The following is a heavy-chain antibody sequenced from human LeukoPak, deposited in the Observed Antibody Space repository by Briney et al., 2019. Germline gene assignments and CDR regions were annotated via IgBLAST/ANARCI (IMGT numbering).Heavy chain of an antibody. CDR1: GYTFTSYG. D-gene: IGHD6-19*01. CDR2: ISAYNGNT. J-gene: IGHJ6*04. CDR3: ASSVAEQWLVHYYYYGMDV. V-gene: IGHV1-18*04. Sequence: ASVKVSCKASGYTFTSYGISWMRQAPGQGLEWMGWISAYNGNTNYAQKLQGRVTITRDTSASTAYMELSSLRSEDTAVYYCASSVAEQWLVHYYYYGMDVWGKGTTVTVSS.